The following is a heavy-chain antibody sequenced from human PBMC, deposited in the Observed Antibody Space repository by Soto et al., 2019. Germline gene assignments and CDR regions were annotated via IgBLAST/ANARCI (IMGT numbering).Heavy chain of an antibody. V-gene: IGHV4-59*01. CDR3: ARDDALDGSGSYYWFDP. J-gene: IGHJ5*02. Sequence: QVQLQESGPGLVKPSETLSLTCTVSGGSISSYYWSWIRQPPGKGLEWIGYIYYSGSTNYNPSLKSRVTISVDTSKDQFSLKLGSVPAADTAVYYCARDDALDGSGSYYWFDPWGQGTLVTVSS. CDR1: GGSISSYY. D-gene: IGHD3-10*01. CDR2: IYYSGST.